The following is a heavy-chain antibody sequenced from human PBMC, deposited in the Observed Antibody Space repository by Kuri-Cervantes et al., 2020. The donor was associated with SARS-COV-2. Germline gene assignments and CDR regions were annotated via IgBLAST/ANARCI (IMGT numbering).Heavy chain of an antibody. Sequence: SVTVSCKASGYTFTGYYMHWVRQAPGQGLEWMGWINPNSGGTNSAQKLQGRVTMTTDTSTSTAYMELRSLRADDTDVYYCARLWGTNDAFDIWGQGTMVTVSS. V-gene: IGHV1-2*02. CDR1: GYTFTGYY. CDR2: INPNSGGT. CDR3: ARLWGTNDAFDI. D-gene: IGHD7-27*01. J-gene: IGHJ3*02.